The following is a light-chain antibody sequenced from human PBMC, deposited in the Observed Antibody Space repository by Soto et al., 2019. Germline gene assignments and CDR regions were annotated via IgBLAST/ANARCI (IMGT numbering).Light chain of an antibody. J-gene: IGLJ3*02. CDR2: EVS. Sequence: QSALTQPASVSGSPGQSITISCTGTSSDIGNYDFVSWYQQVPGTAPKAMIYEVSSRPSGVSNRFSGSKSGNTASLTISGLQAEDEAYYHCAAWDDSLSGLWVFGGGTKLTVL. CDR1: SSDIGNYDF. V-gene: IGLV2-14*01. CDR3: AAWDDSLSGLWV.